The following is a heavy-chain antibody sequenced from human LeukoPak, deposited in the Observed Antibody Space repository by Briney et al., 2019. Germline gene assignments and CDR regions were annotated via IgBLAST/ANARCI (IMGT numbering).Heavy chain of an antibody. J-gene: IGHJ5*02. Sequence: GGSLRLSCAASGFTFSSYWVSWVRQAPGKGLEWVANIKQDGSEKYYVDSVKGRFTISRDNAKNSLSLQMNSLRAEDTAVYYCARAAAAGVDWFDPWGQGTLVTVSS. CDR3: ARAAAAGVDWFDP. V-gene: IGHV3-7*01. D-gene: IGHD6-13*01. CDR2: IKQDGSEK. CDR1: GFTFSSYW.